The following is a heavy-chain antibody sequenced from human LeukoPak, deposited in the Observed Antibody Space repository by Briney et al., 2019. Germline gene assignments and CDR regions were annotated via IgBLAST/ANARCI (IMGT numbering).Heavy chain of an antibody. V-gene: IGHV1-69*06. J-gene: IGHJ4*02. Sequence: GASVKVSCKASGGTFSSYAISWGRQAPGQGVEWMGGIIPIFGTANYAQKFQGRVTITADKSTSTAYMELSSLRSEDTAVYYCARDSNSLFDYWGQGTLVTVSS. CDR3: ARDSNSLFDY. CDR2: IIPIFGTA. CDR1: GGTFSSYA. D-gene: IGHD5-24*01.